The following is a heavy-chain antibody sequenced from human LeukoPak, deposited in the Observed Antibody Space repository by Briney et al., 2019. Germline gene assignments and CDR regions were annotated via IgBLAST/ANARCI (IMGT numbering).Heavy chain of an antibody. D-gene: IGHD2-15*01. CDR3: ARVLRYCSGGNCYSGGLGYMDV. V-gene: IGHV3-7*03. CDR2: IKEDGSAK. J-gene: IGHJ6*03. CDR1: GFTFSNYW. Sequence: PGGSLRLSCAASGFTFSNYWMSWVRQAPGRGLEWVANIKEDGSAKYYVDSVKGRFTISRDNAKNSLFLQMNSLRAEDTAVYYCARVLRYCSGGNCYSGGLGYMDVWGKGTTVTISS.